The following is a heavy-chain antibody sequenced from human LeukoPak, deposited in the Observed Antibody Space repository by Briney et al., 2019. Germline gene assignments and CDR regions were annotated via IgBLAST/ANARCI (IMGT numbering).Heavy chain of an antibody. V-gene: IGHV3-48*04. CDR1: GFTFSIYS. CDR2: TSSSSGTI. Sequence: PGGSLRLSCAASGFTFSIYSMSWVRQAPGKGLEWVSYTSSSSGTIYYADSAKGRFTISRDNAKNSLYLQMNSLRAEDTAVYYCARGPLPDYWGQGTLVTVSS. CDR3: ARGPLPDY. J-gene: IGHJ4*02.